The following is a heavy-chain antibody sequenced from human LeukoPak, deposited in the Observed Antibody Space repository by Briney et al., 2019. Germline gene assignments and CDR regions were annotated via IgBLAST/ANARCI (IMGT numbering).Heavy chain of an antibody. V-gene: IGHV4-59*12. J-gene: IGHJ4*02. Sequence: SETLSLTCTVSGGSISPYYWSWIRQPPGKGLEWIGYIYYSGSTNYNASLKSRVTISVDASKNQFSLKLSSVTAADTAVYYCARFLDYWGQGTLVTVSS. CDR3: ARFLDY. CDR1: GGSISPYY. CDR2: IYYSGST.